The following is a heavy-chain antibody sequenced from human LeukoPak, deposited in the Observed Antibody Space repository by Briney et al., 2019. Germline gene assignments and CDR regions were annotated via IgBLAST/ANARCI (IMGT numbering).Heavy chain of an antibody. D-gene: IGHD3-10*01. CDR1: GGFISRYY. CDR2: IYYSGNT. V-gene: IGHV4-59*08. Sequence: PSETLSLTCTVSGGFISRYYWDWIRQPPGKGLEWIGEIYYSGNTNYNPSLKSRVAMSVDTSKNQFSLKLSSVTAADTAVYYCARRRGDYGSGELNFWGQGTMVTVSS. CDR3: ARRRGDYGSGELNF. J-gene: IGHJ3*01.